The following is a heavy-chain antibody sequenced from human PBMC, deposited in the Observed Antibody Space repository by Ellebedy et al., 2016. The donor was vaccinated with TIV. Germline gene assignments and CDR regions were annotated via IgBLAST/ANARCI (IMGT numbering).Heavy chain of an antibody. D-gene: IGHD1-1*01. J-gene: IGHJ4*02. CDR1: GYSFTGSY. V-gene: IGHV1-2*02. Sequence: AASVKVSCKTSGYSFTGSYIQWVRQAPGQGLEWMGWINPNSNTTRFAQKFQGRVTMTRDTSISTVYMDLFSLTSDDTAVYYCARLPWNLPPDSWGQGTLVTVSS. CDR2: INPNSNTT. CDR3: ARLPWNLPPDS.